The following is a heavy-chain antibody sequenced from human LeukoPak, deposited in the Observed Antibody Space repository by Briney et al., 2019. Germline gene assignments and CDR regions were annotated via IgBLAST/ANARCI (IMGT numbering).Heavy chain of an antibody. CDR2: IKQDGSEK. V-gene: IGHV3-7*01. CDR3: ARWYSSNDMRFDY. CDR1: GFTFSSYW. Sequence: PGGSLRLSCAASGFTFSSYWMGWVRQAPGKGLEWVANIKQDGSEKYYVDSVRGRFTISRDNAKNSLYLQMNSLRAEDTAVYFCARWYSSNDMRFDYWGQGTLVTVSS. J-gene: IGHJ4*02. D-gene: IGHD6-13*01.